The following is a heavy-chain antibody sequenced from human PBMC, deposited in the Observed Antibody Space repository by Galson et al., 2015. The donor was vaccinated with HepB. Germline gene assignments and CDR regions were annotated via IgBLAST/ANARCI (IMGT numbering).Heavy chain of an antibody. CDR2: INPSGGST. J-gene: IGHJ4*02. Sequence: AVKVSCKASGYKFFSYYMHWVRQAPGQGLEWMGIINPSGGSTDYAPKFQGRVTLTRDTSTSTVFMELSSLRSDDPAVYFCARGVLLWDGPDYWGQGTVVTVSS. D-gene: IGHD3-10*01. V-gene: IGHV1-46*01. CDR1: GYKFFSYY. CDR3: ARGVLLWDGPDY.